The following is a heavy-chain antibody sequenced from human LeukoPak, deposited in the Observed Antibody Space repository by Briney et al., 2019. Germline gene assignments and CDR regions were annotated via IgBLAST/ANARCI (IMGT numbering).Heavy chain of an antibody. CDR2: INPNSGGT. CDR1: GYTFTSYY. J-gene: IGHJ2*01. CDR3: ARTVLLPDWYFDL. V-gene: IGHV1-2*02. Sequence: GASVKVSCKASGYTFTSYYMHWVRQAPGQGLEWMGWINPNSGGTNYAQKFQGRVTMTRDTSISTAYMELSRLRSDDTAVYYCARTVLLPDWYFDLWGRGTLVAVSS. D-gene: IGHD3-10*01.